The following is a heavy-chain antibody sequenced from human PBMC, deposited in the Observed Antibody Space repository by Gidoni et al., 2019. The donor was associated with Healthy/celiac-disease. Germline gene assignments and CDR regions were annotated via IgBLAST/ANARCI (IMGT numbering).Heavy chain of an antibody. D-gene: IGHD6-13*01. Sequence: QVQLQQWGAGLLKPSETLSITCAVYGGSFSGYYWSWIRQPPGKGLAWHGEINHSGSTNYNPSLKSRVTISVDTSKNQFSLKLSSVTAADTAVYYCAREYSSSWQPFDYWGQGTLVTVSS. J-gene: IGHJ4*02. CDR3: AREYSSSWQPFDY. V-gene: IGHV4-34*01. CDR2: INHSGST. CDR1: GGSFSGYY.